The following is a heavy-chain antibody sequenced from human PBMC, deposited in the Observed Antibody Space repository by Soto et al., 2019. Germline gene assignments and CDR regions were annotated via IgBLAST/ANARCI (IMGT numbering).Heavy chain of an antibody. D-gene: IGHD6-13*01. J-gene: IGHJ5*02. CDR3: ARAYRPIRPPHIAAGISSNWFAP. Sequence: ASVKVSCKASGYTFTSYAMHWVRQAPGQRLEWMGWINAGNGNTKYSQKFQGRVTITRDTSASTAYMELSSLRSEDTAVYYCARAYRPIRPPHIAAGISSNWFAPWGKGTLVTVPS. V-gene: IGHV1-3*01. CDR1: GYTFTSYA. CDR2: INAGNGNT.